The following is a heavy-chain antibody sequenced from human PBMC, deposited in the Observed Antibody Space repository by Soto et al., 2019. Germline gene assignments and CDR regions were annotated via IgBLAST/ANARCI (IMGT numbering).Heavy chain of an antibody. J-gene: IGHJ5*01. CDR2: INSGGST. CDR1: GSSISSGDHY. CDR3: ARDGGGSSWYFFDS. Sequence: SETLSLTCTVSGSSISSGDHYWNWIRQHPGKGLEWIGYINSGGSTYFNPSLKSRVNISLDTSSNQFSLKVDSMTAADTATYYCARDGGGSSWYFFDSWGPGTLVTVSS. D-gene: IGHD6-13*01. V-gene: IGHV4-31*03.